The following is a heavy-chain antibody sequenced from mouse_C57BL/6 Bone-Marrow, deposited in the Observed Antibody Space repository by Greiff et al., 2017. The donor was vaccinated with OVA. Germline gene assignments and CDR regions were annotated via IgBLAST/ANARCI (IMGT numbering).Heavy chain of an antibody. V-gene: IGHV7-3*01. CDR3: ASSNSMDY. Sequence: EVQLQESGGGLVQPGGSLSLSCAASGFTFTDYYMSWVRQPPGKALEWLGFIRNKANGYTTEYSASVKGRFTISRDNSQSILYLQMNALRAEDSATYYCASSNSMDYWGQGTSVTVSS. J-gene: IGHJ4*01. CDR2: IRNKANGYTT. CDR1: GFTFTDYY.